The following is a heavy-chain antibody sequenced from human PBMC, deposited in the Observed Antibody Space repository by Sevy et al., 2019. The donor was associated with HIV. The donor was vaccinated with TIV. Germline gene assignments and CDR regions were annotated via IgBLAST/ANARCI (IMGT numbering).Heavy chain of an antibody. CDR1: GGSITSYY. D-gene: IGHD2-15*01. J-gene: IGHJ6*02. V-gene: IGHV4-59*01. Sequence: SETLSLTCTVSGGSITSYYWSWIRQPPGKGLEWIGYIYYSGSTNYNPSLKSRVTISVDTSKNQFSLKLSSVTAADTAVYYCARDRMFRPGCMDVWGQGTTVTVSS. CDR3: ARDRMFRPGCMDV. CDR2: IYYSGST.